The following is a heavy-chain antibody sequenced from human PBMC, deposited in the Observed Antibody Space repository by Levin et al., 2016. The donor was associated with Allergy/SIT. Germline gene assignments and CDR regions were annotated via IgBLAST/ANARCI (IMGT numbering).Heavy chain of an antibody. J-gene: IGHJ4*02. Sequence: WIRQPPGKGLEWVSAISGSGGSTYYADSVKGRFTISRDNSKNTLYLQMNSLRAEDTAVYYCAKDLWGNFDYWGQGTLVTVSS. CDR3: AKDLWGNFDY. V-gene: IGHV3-23*01. CDR2: ISGSGGST. D-gene: IGHD7-27*01.